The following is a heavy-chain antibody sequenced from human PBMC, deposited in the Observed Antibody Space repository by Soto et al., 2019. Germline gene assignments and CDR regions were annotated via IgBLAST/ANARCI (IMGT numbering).Heavy chain of an antibody. CDR1: GYTFTGYY. V-gene: IGHV1-2*04. CDR3: ARAYGDYYYGMDV. CDR2: INPNSGGT. Sequence: ASVKVSCKASGYTFTGYYMYWVRQSPGQGPEWMGWINPNSGGTNYAQKFQGWVTMTRDTSISTACMELSRLRSDDTAVYYCARAYGDYYYGMDVWGQGTTVTVSS. J-gene: IGHJ6*02. D-gene: IGHD4-17*01.